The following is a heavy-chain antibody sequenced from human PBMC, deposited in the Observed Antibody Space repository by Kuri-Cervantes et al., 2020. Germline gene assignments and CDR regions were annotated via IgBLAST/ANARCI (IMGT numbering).Heavy chain of an antibody. V-gene: IGHV3-9*01. Sequence: SLKISCAASGFTFDDYAMHWVRQAPGKGLEWVSGISWNSGSIDYAGSVKGRFTISRDNAKNSLYLQINSLRAEDTAVYYCARDYFGDYYFDYWGQGTLVTVSS. D-gene: IGHD4-17*01. CDR1: GFTFDDYA. J-gene: IGHJ4*02. CDR3: ARDYFGDYYFDY. CDR2: ISWNSGSI.